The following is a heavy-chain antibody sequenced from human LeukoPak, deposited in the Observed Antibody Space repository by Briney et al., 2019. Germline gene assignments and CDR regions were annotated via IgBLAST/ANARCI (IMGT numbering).Heavy chain of an antibody. CDR2: ISSSSSYI. CDR3: ARDVEYSSSYFDY. Sequence: PGGSLRLSCAASGFTFSSYSMNWVRQAPGKGLEWVSSISSSSSYIYYADSVKGRFTISRDNAKNSLYLQMNSLRAEDTAVYYCARDVEYSSSYFDYWGQGTLVTVSS. J-gene: IGHJ4*02. CDR1: GFTFSSYS. V-gene: IGHV3-21*01. D-gene: IGHD6-6*01.